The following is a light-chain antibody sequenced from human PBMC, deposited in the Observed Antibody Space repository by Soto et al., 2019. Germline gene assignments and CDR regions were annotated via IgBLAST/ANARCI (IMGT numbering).Light chain of an antibody. CDR1: QSISSSY. V-gene: IGKV3-20*01. J-gene: IGKJ4*01. CDR2: GAS. Sequence: EIVLTQSPGTLSLSPGERATLSCRASQSISSSYLAWYQQKPGQAPRLLIYGASSRATGIPDRFSGSGSGTEFTLTISSLQSEDFAIYYCQQYDNWPQLTFGGGTKLEIK. CDR3: QQYDNWPQLT.